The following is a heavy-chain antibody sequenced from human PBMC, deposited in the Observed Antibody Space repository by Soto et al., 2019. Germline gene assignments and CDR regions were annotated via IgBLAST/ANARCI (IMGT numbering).Heavy chain of an antibody. D-gene: IGHD5-18*01. Sequence: SETLSLTCTVSGGPFSRGGYYWSWIRQHPGKGLECIGYIFYTGSTYYNPTLKSRVTMSVDTSKRQFSLNLSSVTAADTAVYYCARSLSVDKAMVYGYWGQGTLVTVSS. J-gene: IGHJ4*02. CDR1: GGPFSRGGYY. CDR2: IFYTGST. V-gene: IGHV4-31*03. CDR3: ARSLSVDKAMVYGY.